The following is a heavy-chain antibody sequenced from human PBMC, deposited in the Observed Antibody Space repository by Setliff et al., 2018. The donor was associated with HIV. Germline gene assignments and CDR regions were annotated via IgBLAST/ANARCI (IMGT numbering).Heavy chain of an antibody. CDR3: ARPRVFDSFDV. J-gene: IGHJ3*01. CDR1: EYMILAYK. Sequence: ASVKVSCKSTEYMILAYKMNWVRQAPGQGLEWIGRISPNNGVAEYAPKFQGRVIMTLDTSISTAYLEIPRLTSDDAAVYYCARPRVFDSFDVWGQGTMVTVSS. CDR2: ISPNNGVA. V-gene: IGHV1-2*06.